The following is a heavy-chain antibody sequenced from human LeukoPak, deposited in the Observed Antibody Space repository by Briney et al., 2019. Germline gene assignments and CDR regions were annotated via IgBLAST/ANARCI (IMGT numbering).Heavy chain of an antibody. CDR1: GFTFSSYA. D-gene: IGHD2-2*01. CDR3: TKNIVVVPAASFDY. V-gene: IGHV3-23*01. Sequence: PGGSLRLSCAASGFTFSSYAMSWVRQAPGKGLEWVSAISGSGGSTYYADSVKGRFTISRDNSKNTLYLQMNSLRAEDTAVYYCTKNIVVVPAASFDYWGQGTPVTVSS. CDR2: ISGSGGST. J-gene: IGHJ4*02.